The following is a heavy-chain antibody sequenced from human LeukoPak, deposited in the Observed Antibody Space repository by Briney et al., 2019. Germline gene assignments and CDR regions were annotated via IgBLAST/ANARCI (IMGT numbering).Heavy chain of an antibody. Sequence: ASVKVSCKASGYTFTDHHMHWVRQAPGQGLEWMGWIRPTSGDTKYAQKFQGRVTMTRDTSISTAYMQLSRLISDDTAVYYCARGTFDPWGQGTLVTVSS. CDR2: IRPTSGDT. J-gene: IGHJ5*02. CDR1: GYTFTDHH. V-gene: IGHV1-2*02. CDR3: ARGTFDP.